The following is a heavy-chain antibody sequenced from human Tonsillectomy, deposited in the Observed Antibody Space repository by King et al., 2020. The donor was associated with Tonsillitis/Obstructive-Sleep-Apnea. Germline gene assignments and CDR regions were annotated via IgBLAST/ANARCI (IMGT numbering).Heavy chain of an antibody. Sequence: VQLQESGPGLVKPSGTLSLTCAVSGGSISSPNWWSWVRQPPGKGLEWIGEIYHSGTTIHNPALQSRVTITLDKSKNHFSLKLNSVTAADTAVYYCARVEGSGSYSPFDSWGRGTLVTVSS. CDR1: GGSISSPNW. CDR3: ARVEGSGSYSPFDS. D-gene: IGHD3-10*01. J-gene: IGHJ4*02. V-gene: IGHV4-4*02. CDR2: IYHSGTT.